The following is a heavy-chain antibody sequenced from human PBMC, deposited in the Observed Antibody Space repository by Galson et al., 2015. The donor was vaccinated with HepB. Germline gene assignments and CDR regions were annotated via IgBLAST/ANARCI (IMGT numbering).Heavy chain of an antibody. Sequence: SLRLSCAASGFTFSDYYMSWIRQAPGKGLEWVSYISSSGSTIYYADSVKGRFTISRDNAKNSLYLQMNSLRAEDTAVYYCATVGGADFWSGYWVSEDLPYFDYWGQGTLVTVSS. J-gene: IGHJ4*02. CDR1: GFTFSDYY. V-gene: IGHV3-11*01. D-gene: IGHD3-3*01. CDR2: ISSSGSTI. CDR3: ATVGGADFWSGYWVSEDLPYFDY.